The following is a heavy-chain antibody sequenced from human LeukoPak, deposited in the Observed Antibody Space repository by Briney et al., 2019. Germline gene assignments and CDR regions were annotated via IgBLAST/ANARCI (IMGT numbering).Heavy chain of an antibody. CDR1: GYTLSELS. CDR2: FDVAETDT. Sequence: ASVKVSCKVSGYTLSELSMQWVRQSPGKGLEWMGGFDVAETDTIYAQKFQGRVTMTEDTSTDTAYMELNSLSSEDTAVYYCSSSGVEEWQGWHFWGQGTLVTVSS. V-gene: IGHV1-24*01. D-gene: IGHD3-3*01. J-gene: IGHJ4*02. CDR3: SSSGVEEWQGWHF.